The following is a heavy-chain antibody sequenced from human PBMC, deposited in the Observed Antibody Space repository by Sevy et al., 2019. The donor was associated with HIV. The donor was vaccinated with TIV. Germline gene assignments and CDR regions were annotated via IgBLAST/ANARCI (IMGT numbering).Heavy chain of an antibody. CDR2: ISGTGDHT. J-gene: IGHJ4*02. Sequence: GGSLRLSCAASGFTFSSFAMGWVRQAPGKGLDWISVISGTGDHTYYADSVKGRFTISRDNSKNTLFLQMNSLRAEDPGIFLCGKKMGGGSGMAFLVDYWGQGTLVTVSS. CDR3: GKKMGGGSGMAFLVDY. V-gene: IGHV3-23*01. CDR1: GFTFSSFA. D-gene: IGHD5-18*01.